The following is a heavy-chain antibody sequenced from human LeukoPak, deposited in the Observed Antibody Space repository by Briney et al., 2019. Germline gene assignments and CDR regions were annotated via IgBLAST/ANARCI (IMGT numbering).Heavy chain of an antibody. Sequence: PSETLSLTCAVSGYSISSGYYWGWIRQPPGKGLEWIGSIYHSGSTYYNPSLKSRVTISVDTSKNQFSLKLSSVTAADTAVYYCARELVTSGFSIDSWGQGTLVTVSS. CDR2: IYHSGST. CDR1: GYSISSGYY. D-gene: IGHD2-21*02. V-gene: IGHV4-38-2*02. CDR3: ARELVTSGFSIDS. J-gene: IGHJ4*02.